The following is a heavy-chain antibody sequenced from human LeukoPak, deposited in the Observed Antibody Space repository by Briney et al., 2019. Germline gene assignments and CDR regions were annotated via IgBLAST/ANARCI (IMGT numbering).Heavy chain of an antibody. J-gene: IGHJ6*03. Sequence: SETLSLTCAVYGGSFSGYYWSWIRQPPGKGLEWIGEINHSGSTNYNPSLKSRVTISVDTSKNQFSLKLSSVTAADTAVYYCARLPHIPTVTTHPGYYYMDVWGKGTTVTVSS. D-gene: IGHD4-17*01. CDR2: INHSGST. CDR3: ARLPHIPTVTTHPGYYYMDV. V-gene: IGHV4-34*01. CDR1: GGSFSGYY.